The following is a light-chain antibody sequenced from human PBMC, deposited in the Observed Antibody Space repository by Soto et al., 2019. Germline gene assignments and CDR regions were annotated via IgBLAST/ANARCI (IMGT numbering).Light chain of an antibody. Sequence: EIVMTQSPATLSVSPGERATLSCRASQSVSNNLAWYQQKPGQTPRLLIYGASTRATGIPVRFSGSGSGTEFTLTISSLQSEDLAVYYCQQYNNWPPFPFGQGTKREIK. J-gene: IGKJ2*01. V-gene: IGKV3-15*01. CDR2: GAS. CDR3: QQYNNWPPFP. CDR1: QSVSNN.